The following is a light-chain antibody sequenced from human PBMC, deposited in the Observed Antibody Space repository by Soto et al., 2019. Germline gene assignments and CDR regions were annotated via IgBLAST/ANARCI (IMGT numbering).Light chain of an antibody. CDR2: DVS. V-gene: IGLV2-14*03. CDR1: SSDVGDYQY. Sequence: QSALTQPASVSGSPGQSITIPCTRTSSDVGDYQYVSWYQQHPGKAPRLLIYDVSYRPSGVSNRFAGSKSGDTASLTISGLQPEDEADYYCRSYTTRNTVLFGGGTKHTVL. CDR3: RSYTTRNTVL. J-gene: IGLJ3*02.